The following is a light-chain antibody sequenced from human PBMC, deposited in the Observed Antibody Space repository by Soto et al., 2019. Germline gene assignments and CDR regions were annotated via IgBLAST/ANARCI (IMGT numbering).Light chain of an antibody. CDR3: QSYVSSLSGWV. J-gene: IGLJ3*02. Sequence: QAVVTQPPSVSGAPGQRVTISCTGSSSNIGAGYDVHWYQQLPGTAPKLLIYGNSNRPSGVPDRFSGSKSGTSASLAITGLQAEDEADYSAQSYVSSLSGWVFGGGTKVTVL. CDR2: GNS. CDR1: SSNIGAGYD. V-gene: IGLV1-40*01.